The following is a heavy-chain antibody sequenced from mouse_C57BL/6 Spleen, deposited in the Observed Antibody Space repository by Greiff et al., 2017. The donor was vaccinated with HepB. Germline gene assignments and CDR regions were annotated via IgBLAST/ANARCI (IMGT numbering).Heavy chain of an antibody. Sequence: VQGVESGPELVKPGASVKISCKASGYAFSSSWMNWVKQRPGKGLEWIGRIYPGDGDTNYNGKFKGKATLTADKSSSTAYMQLSSLTSEDSAVYFCAYYGSSYGGFDYWGQGTTLTVSS. CDR1: GYAFSSSW. D-gene: IGHD1-1*01. J-gene: IGHJ2*01. CDR2: IYPGDGDT. CDR3: AYYGSSYGGFDY. V-gene: IGHV1-82*01.